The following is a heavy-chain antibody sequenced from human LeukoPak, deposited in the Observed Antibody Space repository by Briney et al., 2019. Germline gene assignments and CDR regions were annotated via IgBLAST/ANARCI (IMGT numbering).Heavy chain of an antibody. Sequence: PGGSLRLSCVASGFTFSSYWMSWVRQAPGKGLEWVANIKQDGSEKYYMDSVKGRFTISRDTAKNSLYLQMNSLRAEDTAVYYCARVGGWYGSIQFDYWGQGTLVTVSS. CDR1: GFTFSSYW. J-gene: IGHJ4*02. D-gene: IGHD6-19*01. CDR2: IKQDGSEK. V-gene: IGHV3-7*01. CDR3: ARVGGWYGSIQFDY.